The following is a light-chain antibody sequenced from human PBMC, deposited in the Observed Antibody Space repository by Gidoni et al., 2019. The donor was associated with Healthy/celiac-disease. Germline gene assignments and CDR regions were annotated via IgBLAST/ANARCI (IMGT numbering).Light chain of an antibody. CDR3: MIWHSSAWV. CDR2: YKSDSDK. CDR1: RGINVGTYR. V-gene: IGLV5-45*02. Sequence: QPVLTQPSSLSPSPRPSASLHCTLRRGINVGTYRIYWYQQKPGSPPQYLLRYKSDSDKQQGSGVPIRFSGSKDASANAGILLISGLQSEDEADYYCMIWHSSAWVFGGGTKLTVL. J-gene: IGLJ3*02.